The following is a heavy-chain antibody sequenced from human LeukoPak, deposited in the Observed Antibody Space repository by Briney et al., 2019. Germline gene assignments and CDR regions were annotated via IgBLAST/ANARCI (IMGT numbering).Heavy chain of an antibody. J-gene: IGHJ4*02. CDR3: AGFGELFFDY. CDR2: IYYSGST. V-gene: IGHV4-59*08. CDR1: GGSISSYY. D-gene: IGHD3-10*01. Sequence: SETLSLTCTVSGGSISSYYWSWIRQPPGKRLEWIGYIYYSGSTNYNPSLKSRVTISVDTSKNQFSLKLSSVTAADTAVYYCAGFGELFFDYWGQGTLVTVSS.